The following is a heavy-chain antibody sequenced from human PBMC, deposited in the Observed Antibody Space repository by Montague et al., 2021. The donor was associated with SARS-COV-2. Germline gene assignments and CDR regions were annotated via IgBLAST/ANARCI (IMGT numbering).Heavy chain of an antibody. D-gene: IGHD1-26*01. CDR1: GFTFYDYG. CDR3: AKSLQVGATTPFDY. J-gene: IGHJ4*02. Sequence: SLRLSCAASGFTFYDYGMSWVRQAPGKGLEWVSSISSSGFATYYADSVKGRFTFSRDNSKNTVTLQMNSLRAEDTAIYYCAKSLQVGATTPFDYWGQGILVSVSS. V-gene: IGHV3-23*01. CDR2: ISSSGFAT.